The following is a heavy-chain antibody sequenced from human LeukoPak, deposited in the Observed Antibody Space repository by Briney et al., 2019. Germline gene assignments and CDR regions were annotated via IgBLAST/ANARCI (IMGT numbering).Heavy chain of an antibody. CDR1: GDTFSSYA. CDR3: AALPEVSMDDLLFDY. J-gene: IGHJ4*02. CDR2: IIPIFGTA. V-gene: IGHV1-69*05. Sequence: WASVKVSCKASGDTFSSYAISWVRQAPGQGLEWMGGIIPIFGTANYAQKFQGRVTITTDTSTSTAYMELSSLRSEDTAVYYCAALPEVSMDDLLFDYWGQGTLVTVSS. D-gene: IGHD3-10*01.